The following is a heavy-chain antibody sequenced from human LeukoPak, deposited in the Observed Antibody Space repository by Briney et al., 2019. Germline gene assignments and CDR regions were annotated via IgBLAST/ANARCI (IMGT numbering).Heavy chain of an antibody. Sequence: SGGPLRLSCAASGFTFSSYSMNWVRQAPGKGLEWVSSISSSSSYIYYADSVKGRFTISRDNAKNSLYLQMNSLRAEDTAVYYCARHLHFPFDYWGQGTLVTVSS. CDR3: ARHLHFPFDY. CDR2: ISSSSSYI. CDR1: GFTFSSYS. J-gene: IGHJ4*02. D-gene: IGHD3-3*02. V-gene: IGHV3-21*01.